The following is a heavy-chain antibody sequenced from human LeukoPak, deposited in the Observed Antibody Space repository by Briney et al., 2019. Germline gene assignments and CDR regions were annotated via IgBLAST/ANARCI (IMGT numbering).Heavy chain of an antibody. J-gene: IGHJ4*02. CDR2: ISVSGNT. CDR3: ARDRGSNNYFDH. CDR1: GFTLSSYA. D-gene: IGHD2-2*01. V-gene: IGHV3-23*01. Sequence: PGGSLRLSCAASGFTLSSYAMSWVRQGPGKGLEWVPAISVSGNTYHADSVKGRFTISRDSSKNTLYLQMNSLRAEDTALYYCARDRGSNNYFDHWGQGTLVTVSS.